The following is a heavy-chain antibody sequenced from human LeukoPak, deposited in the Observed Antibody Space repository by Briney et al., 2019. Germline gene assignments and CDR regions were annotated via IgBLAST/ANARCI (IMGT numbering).Heavy chain of an antibody. CDR1: GGSFSGYY. CDR2: INHSGST. V-gene: IGHV4-34*01. J-gene: IGHJ4*02. D-gene: IGHD2-15*01. CDR3: ARGPRSSRFDY. Sequence: KPSETLSLTCAVYGGSFSGYYWSWIRQPPGKGLEWIGEINHSGSTNYYPSLKSRATISVDTSKNQFSLKLSSVTAADTAVYYCARGPRSSRFDYWGQGTLVTVSS.